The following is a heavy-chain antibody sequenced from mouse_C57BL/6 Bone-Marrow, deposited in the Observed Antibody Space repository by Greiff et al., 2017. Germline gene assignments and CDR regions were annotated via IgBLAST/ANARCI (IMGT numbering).Heavy chain of an antibody. D-gene: IGHD1-1*01. CDR3: ARGNYYGSSSGRYYFDY. J-gene: IGHJ2*01. CDR1: GYTFTTYP. CDR2: FHPYNDDT. V-gene: IGHV1-47*01. Sequence: QVQLQQSGAELVKPGASVKMSCKASGYTFTTYPIEWMKQNHGKSLEWIGNFHPYNDDTKYNEKFKGKATLTVEKSSSTVYLELSRLTADDSAVYYGARGNYYGSSSGRYYFDYWGQGTTLTVSS.